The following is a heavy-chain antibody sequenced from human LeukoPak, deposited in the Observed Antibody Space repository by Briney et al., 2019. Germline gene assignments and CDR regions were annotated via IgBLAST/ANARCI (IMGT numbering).Heavy chain of an antibody. V-gene: IGHV1-8*03. J-gene: IGHJ5*02. CDR1: GYTFTSYD. D-gene: IGHD3-3*01. CDR3: ARVRPRYITIFGVVIIQGWFDP. CDR2: MNPNSGNT. Sequence: ASVKVSCKASGYTFTSYDINWLRQATGQGLEWMGWMNPNSGNTGYAQKFQGRVTITRNTSISTAYMELSSLRSEDTAVYYCARVRPRYITIFGVVIIQGWFDPWGQGTLVTVSS.